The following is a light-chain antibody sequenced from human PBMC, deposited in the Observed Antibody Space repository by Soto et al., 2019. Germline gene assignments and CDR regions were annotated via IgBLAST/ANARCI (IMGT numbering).Light chain of an antibody. Sequence: QSALTQPASVSGSLGQSITISCTGTSSDVGNYNLVSWYQQNPGKAPKLIIYATRKRPSGVSNRYSGSKSGNTASLTISGLQAEDEANYHCCSYAGSITFTFGGGTKLTVL. CDR1: SSDVGNYNL. V-gene: IGLV2-23*01. CDR2: ATR. CDR3: CSYAGSITFT. J-gene: IGLJ2*01.